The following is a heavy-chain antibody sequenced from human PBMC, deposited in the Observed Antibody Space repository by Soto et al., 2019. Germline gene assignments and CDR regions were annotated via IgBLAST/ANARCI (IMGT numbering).Heavy chain of an antibody. V-gene: IGHV5-51*01. CDR2: IYPGDSDI. Sequence: GESLKISCKASGYSFTNYWIAWVRQTPGRGLEWMGMIYPGDSDIRYNPSFRGRVTISADKSITSAFVQWGSLKASDSAIYYCARFRAPRRQLISMSFHLWGLGTLVTVSS. CDR1: GYSFTNYW. D-gene: IGHD6-13*01. CDR3: ARFRAPRRQLISMSFHL. J-gene: IGHJ4*03.